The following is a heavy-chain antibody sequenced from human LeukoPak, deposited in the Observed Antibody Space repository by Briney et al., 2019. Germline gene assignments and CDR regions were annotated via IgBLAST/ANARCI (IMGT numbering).Heavy chain of an antibody. CDR1: GFTFSSYS. CDR2: ISSSSSTI. CDR3: ARDRAWHGYNWNYFDY. V-gene: IGHV3-48*04. J-gene: IGHJ4*02. Sequence: GGSLRLSCAASGFTFSSYSMNWVRQAPEKGLEWVSYISSSSSTIYYADSVKGRFTISRDNAKNSLYLQMNSLRAEDTAVYYCARDRAWHGYNWNYFDYWGQGTLVTVSS. D-gene: IGHD1-20*01.